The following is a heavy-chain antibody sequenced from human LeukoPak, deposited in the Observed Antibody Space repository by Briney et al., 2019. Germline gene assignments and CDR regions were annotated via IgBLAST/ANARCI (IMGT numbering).Heavy chain of an antibody. CDR1: GYTFTRYD. CDR2: MNPNSGNT. J-gene: IGHJ5*02. CDR3: ARRPMGSGKNWFDP. Sequence: GASVKVSCKASGYTFTRYDINWVRQATGQGLEGMGWMNPNSGNTGYAQKFQGRVTMTRNTSISTAYMELSSLRSEDTAVYYCARRPMGSGKNWFDPWGQGTLVTVSS. V-gene: IGHV1-8*01. D-gene: IGHD3-10*01.